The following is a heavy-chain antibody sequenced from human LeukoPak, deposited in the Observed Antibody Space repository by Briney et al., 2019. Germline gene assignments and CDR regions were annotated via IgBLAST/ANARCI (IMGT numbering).Heavy chain of an antibody. CDR3: ARGGGLDV. CDR2: MNHNGNVN. V-gene: IGHV3-7*03. Sequence: PGGSLRLSCAASGFTFSSYWMNWARQAPGKGLEWVASMNHNGNVNYYVDSVKGRFTISRDNAKNSLYLQMSNLRAEDTAVYFCARGGGLDVWGQGATVTVSS. D-gene: IGHD3-16*01. CDR1: GFTFSSYW. J-gene: IGHJ6*02.